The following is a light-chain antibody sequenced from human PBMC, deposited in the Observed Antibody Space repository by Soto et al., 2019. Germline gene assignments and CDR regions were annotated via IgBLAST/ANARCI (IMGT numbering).Light chain of an antibody. CDR1: SSDVGGYNY. CDR2: DVS. V-gene: IGLV2-11*01. CDR3: CSYAGSYNFA. Sequence: QSALTQPRSVSGSPGQSVTISCTGTSSDVGGYNYVSWYQQHPGKAPKLMIYDVSKRPSGVPDRFSGSKSGNTASLTISGLQAEDEADYYCCSYAGSYNFAFGTGTKV. J-gene: IGLJ1*01.